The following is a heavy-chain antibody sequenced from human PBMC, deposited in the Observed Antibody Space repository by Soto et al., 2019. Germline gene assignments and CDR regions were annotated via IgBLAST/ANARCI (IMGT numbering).Heavy chain of an antibody. Sequence: VGSLRLSCASSVFTVSSYYMSCVRHSPGKGLEWVSVIYSGGTTYYADSVKGRFTISRDNSKNTLYLQMDSLRVEDTAVYYCAREEWLDDWGQGTLCTVSS. V-gene: IGHV3-53*01. CDR1: VFTVSSYY. J-gene: IGHJ5*02. CDR3: AREEWLDD. CDR2: IYSGGTT.